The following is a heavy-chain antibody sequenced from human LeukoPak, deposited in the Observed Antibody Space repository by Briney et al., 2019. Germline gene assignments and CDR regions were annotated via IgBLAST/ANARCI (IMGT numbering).Heavy chain of an antibody. CDR3: ARDREIIVVAPAAIPNFDY. Sequence: ASVKVSCKASGYTFTSYYMHWVRQAPGQGLEWMGIINPSGGSTSYAQKFQGRVTMTRDTSTSTVYMELSSLRSEDTAVYYCARDREIIVVAPAAIPNFDYWGQGTLVTVSS. D-gene: IGHD2-2*01. CDR2: INPSGGST. CDR1: GYTFTSYY. V-gene: IGHV1-46*01. J-gene: IGHJ4*02.